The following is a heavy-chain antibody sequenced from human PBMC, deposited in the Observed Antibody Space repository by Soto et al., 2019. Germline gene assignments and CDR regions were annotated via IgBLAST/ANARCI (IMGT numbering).Heavy chain of an antibody. V-gene: IGHV1-8*01. CDR1: GYTFTSYD. J-gene: IGHJ6*02. D-gene: IGHD6-6*01. CDR2: MNPNSGNT. Sequence: ASVKVSCKXSGYTFTSYDINWVRQATGQGLEWMGWMNPNSGNTGYAQKFQGRVTMTRNTSISTAYMELSSLRSEDTAVYYCASSSLDYYYYYGMDAWGQGTTVTVSS. CDR3: ASSSLDYYYYYGMDA.